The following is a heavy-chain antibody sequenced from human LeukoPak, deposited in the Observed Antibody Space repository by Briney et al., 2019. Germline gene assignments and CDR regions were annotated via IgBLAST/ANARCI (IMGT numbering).Heavy chain of an antibody. CDR1: GGSISSYY. CDR3: ARVISSSWPYYFDY. J-gene: IGHJ4*02. CDR2: IYYSGST. D-gene: IGHD6-13*01. Sequence: SETLSLTCTVSGGSISSYYWSWIRQPPGKGLEWIGYIYYSGSTNYNPSLKSRVTISVDTSKNQFSLKLSSVTAADTAVYYCARVISSSWPYYFDYWGQGTPVTVSS. V-gene: IGHV4-59*01.